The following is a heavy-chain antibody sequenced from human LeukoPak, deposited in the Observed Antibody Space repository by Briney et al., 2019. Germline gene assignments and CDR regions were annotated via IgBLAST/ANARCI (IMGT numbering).Heavy chain of an antibody. CDR3: AKDPTPNCSSTSCYRDWLDP. D-gene: IGHD2-2*01. J-gene: IGHJ5*02. Sequence: GGSLRLSCAASGFTFSSYAMHWVRQAPGKGLEWVAVISYDGSNKYYADSVKGRFTISRDNSKNTLYLQMNSLRAEDTAVYYCAKDPTPNCSSTSCYRDWLDPWGQGTLVTVSS. CDR1: GFTFSSYA. CDR2: ISYDGSNK. V-gene: IGHV3-30-3*01.